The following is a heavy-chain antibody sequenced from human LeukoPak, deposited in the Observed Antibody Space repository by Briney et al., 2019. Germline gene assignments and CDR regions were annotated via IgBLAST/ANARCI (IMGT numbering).Heavy chain of an antibody. CDR1: GFSFSSYW. CDR2: INGDGGST. Sequence: AGSLSLSGAAAGFSFSSYWMHWVRPAPGKGLVWVSRINGDGGSTAYTDSVKGRFTISRDNAKNTVYLQMNSLRAEDTAVYYCAREASYTNGVDLDYWGQGTLVTVSS. CDR3: AREASYTNGVDLDY. V-gene: IGHV3-74*01. D-gene: IGHD2-8*01. J-gene: IGHJ4*02.